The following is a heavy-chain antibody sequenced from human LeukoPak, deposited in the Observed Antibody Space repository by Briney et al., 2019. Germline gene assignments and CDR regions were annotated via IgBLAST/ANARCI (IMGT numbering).Heavy chain of an antibody. CDR1: GYTFTSYD. V-gene: IGHV1-8*01. Sequence: ASVKVSCKASGYTFTSYDINWVRQATGQGLEWMGWMNPNSGNTGYAQKFQGRVTMTRNTSISTAYMELRSLRSDDTAVYYCARGVGSSWYGREDAFDIWGQGTMVTVSS. D-gene: IGHD6-13*01. J-gene: IGHJ3*02. CDR3: ARGVGSSWYGREDAFDI. CDR2: MNPNSGNT.